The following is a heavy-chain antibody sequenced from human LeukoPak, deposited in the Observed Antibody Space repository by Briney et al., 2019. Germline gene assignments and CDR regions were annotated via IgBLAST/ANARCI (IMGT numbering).Heavy chain of an antibody. CDR2: IWFDGSRK. CDR1: GFTFGTYA. CDR3: AKARYGDYDAFDI. Sequence: PGRSLRLSCAASGFTFGTYAMHWVRQAPGKGLEWVAVIWFDGSRKYYADSVKGRFTMSRDNSKSTLSLEVSSLRAEDTAVYYCAKARYGDYDAFDIWGQGTMVTVSP. D-gene: IGHD4-17*01. V-gene: IGHV3-33*06. J-gene: IGHJ3*02.